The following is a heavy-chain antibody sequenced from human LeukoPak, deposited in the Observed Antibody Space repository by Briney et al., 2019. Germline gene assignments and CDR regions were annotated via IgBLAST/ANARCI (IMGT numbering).Heavy chain of an antibody. CDR2: ISAYNGNT. CDR1: GYTFTSYG. V-gene: IGHV1-18*01. CDR3: ARVGSFWSGSDSIPGSFDI. D-gene: IGHD3-3*01. Sequence: ASVKVSCKASGYTFTSYGISWVRQAPGQGLEWMGWISAYNGNTNYAQKLQGRVTMTTDTSTSTAYMELRSLRSDDTAVYYCARVGSFWSGSDSIPGSFDIWGQGTMVTVSS. J-gene: IGHJ3*02.